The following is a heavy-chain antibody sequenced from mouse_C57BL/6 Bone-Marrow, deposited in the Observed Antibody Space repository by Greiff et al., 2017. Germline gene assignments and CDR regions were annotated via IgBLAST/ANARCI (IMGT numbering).Heavy chain of an antibody. J-gene: IGHJ2*01. Sequence: EVKLEESGGGLVQPGGSMKLSCAASGFTFSDAWMDWVRQSPEKGLEWVAEIRNKANNHTTYYAESVKGRFTISRDDSKSSVYLQINSLRAEDTGIYYCTRQLRLHFDYWGQGTTLTVSS. V-gene: IGHV6-6*01. CDR3: TRQLRLHFDY. CDR2: IRNKANNHTT. D-gene: IGHD3-2*02. CDR1: GFTFSDAW.